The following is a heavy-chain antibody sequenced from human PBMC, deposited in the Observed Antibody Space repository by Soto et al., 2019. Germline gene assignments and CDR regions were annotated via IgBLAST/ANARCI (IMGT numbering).Heavy chain of an antibody. Sequence: PWGSLRLSCAASGFTFSSYAMSWVRQAPGKGLEWVSAISGSGGSTYYADSVKGRFTISRDNSKNTLYLQMNSLRAEDTAVYYCVQGPRYLAARLDYFDYWGQGTLVTVSS. D-gene: IGHD6-6*01. CDR1: GFTFSSYA. J-gene: IGHJ4*02. CDR3: VQGPRYLAARLDYFDY. V-gene: IGHV3-23*01. CDR2: ISGSGGST.